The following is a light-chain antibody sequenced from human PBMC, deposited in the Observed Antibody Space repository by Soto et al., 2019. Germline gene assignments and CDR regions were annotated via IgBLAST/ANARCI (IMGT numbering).Light chain of an antibody. J-gene: IGLJ2*01. CDR3: SSYTSSSTLL. CDR1: SSDFGAYNS. V-gene: IGLV2-14*01. CDR2: EVS. Sequence: QSALTQPASVSGSPGQSITISCTGTSSDFGAYNSVSWYQHPPGKAPNLMIYEVSNRPSGVSNRFSGSKAGNTASLTISGLQPEDEADYYCSSYTSSSTLLFGGGTKLTVL.